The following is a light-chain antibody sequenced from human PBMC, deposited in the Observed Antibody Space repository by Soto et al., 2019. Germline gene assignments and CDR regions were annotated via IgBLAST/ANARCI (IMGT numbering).Light chain of an antibody. V-gene: IGLV2-14*01. CDR1: STDVGGYNY. CDR2: EVS. J-gene: IGLJ1*01. Sequence: QSALTQPASVSGSPGQSITISCTGTSTDVGGYNYVSWYQQHPGKAPKLMIYEVSNRPSGVSNRFSGSKSGNTASLTISGLQGEDEADYYCSSYTSSSPRVFGTGTK. CDR3: SSYTSSSPRV.